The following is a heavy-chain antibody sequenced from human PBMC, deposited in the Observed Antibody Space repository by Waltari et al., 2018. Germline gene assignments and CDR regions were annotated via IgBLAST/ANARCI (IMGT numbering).Heavy chain of an antibody. D-gene: IGHD1-26*01. V-gene: IGHV3-30*18. Sequence: QAQLVESGGGVVQPGRSLRLSCAASGFTFSTSGMNCVRTAPGKGLEWVAVISYEGSVQYYADSVKGRFAISRDNSRNTLYLQMNGLRIEDTAVYYCAKEGGENGRPYGAYFDSWGQGTLVTVSS. J-gene: IGHJ4*02. CDR3: AKEGGENGRPYGAYFDS. CDR2: ISYEGSVQ. CDR1: GFTFSTSG.